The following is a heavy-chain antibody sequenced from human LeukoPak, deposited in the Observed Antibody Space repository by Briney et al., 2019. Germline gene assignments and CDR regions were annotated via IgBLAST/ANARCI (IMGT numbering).Heavy chain of an antibody. CDR2: IYYSGST. V-gene: IGHV4-59*11. D-gene: IGHD4-23*01. CDR3: ARETTVVTPGRSDVFDI. J-gene: IGHJ3*02. Sequence: SETLSLTCTVSGGSISSHYWNWIRQPPGKGLEWIGYIYYSGSTNYNPSLKSRVTISVDTSKNQFSLKLSSVTAADTAVYYCARETTVVTPGRSDVFDIWGQETMVTVSS. CDR1: GGSISSHY.